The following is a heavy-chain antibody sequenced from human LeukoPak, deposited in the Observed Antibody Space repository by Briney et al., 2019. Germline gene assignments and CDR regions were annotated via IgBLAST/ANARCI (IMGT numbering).Heavy chain of an antibody. J-gene: IGHJ1*01. CDR2: ISGSGGST. CDR1: GFTFSSYA. CDR3: AKVFRQPGIAAAGTEYFQH. D-gene: IGHD6-13*01. V-gene: IGHV3-23*01. Sequence: GGSLRLSCAASGFTFSSYAMSWVRQAPGKGLEWVSAISGSGGSTYYADSVKGRFTISRDNSKNTLYLQMNSLRAEDTAVYYCAKVFRQPGIAAAGTEYFQHWGQGTLVTVSS.